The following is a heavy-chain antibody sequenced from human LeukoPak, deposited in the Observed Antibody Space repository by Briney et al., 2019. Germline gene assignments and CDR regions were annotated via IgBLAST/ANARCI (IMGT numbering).Heavy chain of an antibody. J-gene: IGHJ3*02. CDR3: ARKNDFEI. V-gene: IGHV4-59*01. Sequence: SETLSLTCSVSGGSISSDLWNWIRQTPGKGLGWIGCIYYSGRTYYNPSLKSRVTISVDMSKSQFSLRLTSVTAADTAVYYCARKNDFEIWGQGTLVTVSS. D-gene: IGHD2/OR15-2a*01. CDR1: GGSISSDL. CDR2: IYYSGRT.